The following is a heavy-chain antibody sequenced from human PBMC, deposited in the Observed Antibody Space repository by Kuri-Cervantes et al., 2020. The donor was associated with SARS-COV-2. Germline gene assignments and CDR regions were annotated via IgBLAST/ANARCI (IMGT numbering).Heavy chain of an antibody. Sequence: GESLKISCAASGFTVSTNFMNFFRQSAGKGLEWVSSLNPGGATFYADSVKGRFTISTDTPKNMVFLQMNNLRVDDTAVYYCARGMAGTPRYFDCWGRGTLVTVSS. CDR1: GFTVSTNF. CDR3: ARGMAGTPRYFDC. V-gene: IGHV3-53*01. J-gene: IGHJ4*01. CDR2: LNPGGAT. D-gene: IGHD5-24*01.